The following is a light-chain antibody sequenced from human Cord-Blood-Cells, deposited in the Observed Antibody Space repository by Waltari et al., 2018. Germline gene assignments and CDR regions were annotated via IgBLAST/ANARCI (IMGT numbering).Light chain of an antibody. V-gene: IGKV1-39*01. CDR1: QSISSY. Sequence: DIQMHQSPSSLSASVGDRVTITCRASQSISSYLNWYQQKPGKAPKLLIYAASSLQSGVPSRFSGSGSGTDFTLTISSLQPEDFATYYCQQSYSNPYSFGQGTKLEIK. CDR3: QQSYSNPYS. J-gene: IGKJ2*03. CDR2: AAS.